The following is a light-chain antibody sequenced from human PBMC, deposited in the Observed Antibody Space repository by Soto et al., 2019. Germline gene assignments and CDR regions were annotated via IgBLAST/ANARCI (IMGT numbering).Light chain of an antibody. Sequence: QSALTQPASVSGSPGQSIAISCTGTSSDVGGYNSASWYQQHPGKAPKLLIYDVSNRPSGVSNRFSGSKSGNTASLTISGLQAEDEADYYCSSDSTGGSYVFGTGIKLTVL. CDR3: SSDSTGGSYV. V-gene: IGLV2-14*03. J-gene: IGLJ1*01. CDR1: SSDVGGYNS. CDR2: DVS.